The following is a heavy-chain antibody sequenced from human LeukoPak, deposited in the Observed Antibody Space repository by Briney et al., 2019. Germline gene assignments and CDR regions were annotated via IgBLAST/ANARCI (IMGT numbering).Heavy chain of an antibody. CDR1: GFTFSSYS. CDR2: ISSSSSYI. V-gene: IGHV3-21*01. CDR3: ARDKEDCGGDCFAGAFDI. Sequence: GGSLRLYCAASGFTFSSYSMNWVRQAPGKGLEWVSSISSSSSYIYYADSVKGRFTISRDNAKNSLYLQMNSLRAEDTAVYYCARDKEDCGGDCFAGAFDIWGQGTMVTVSA. D-gene: IGHD2-21*01. J-gene: IGHJ3*02.